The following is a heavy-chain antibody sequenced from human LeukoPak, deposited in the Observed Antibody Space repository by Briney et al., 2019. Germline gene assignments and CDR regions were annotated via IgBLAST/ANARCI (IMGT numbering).Heavy chain of an antibody. J-gene: IGHJ4*02. D-gene: IGHD1-26*01. CDR1: GGSISSYY. Sequence: SETLSLTCTVSGGSISSYYWSWIRQPPGKGLEWIGYIYYSGSTNYNPSLKSRVTISVDTSKNQFSLKLSSVTAANTAVYYCARGIVGANAYFDDWGQGTLVTVSS. CDR2: IYYSGST. V-gene: IGHV4-59*01. CDR3: ARGIVGANAYFDD.